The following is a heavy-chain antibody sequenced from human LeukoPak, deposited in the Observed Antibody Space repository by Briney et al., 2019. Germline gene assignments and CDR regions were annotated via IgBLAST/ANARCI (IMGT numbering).Heavy chain of an antibody. CDR2: MNPNSGNT. V-gene: IGHV1-8*01. CDR3: ARSTVYCSGANCHNAFDI. CDR1: GYPFSRYD. D-gene: IGHD2-2*02. J-gene: IGHJ3*02. Sequence: GASVKVSCKASGYPFSRYDLNWVRQATGQGLEWMGWMNPNSGNTGYAQKFQGRVTMTRSTSISTAYMELSSLRSDDTAVYYCARSTVYCSGANCHNAFDIWGQGPMVTVSS.